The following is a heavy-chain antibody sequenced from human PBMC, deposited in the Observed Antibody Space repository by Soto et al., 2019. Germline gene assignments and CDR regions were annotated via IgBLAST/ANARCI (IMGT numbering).Heavy chain of an antibody. V-gene: IGHV3-21*06. Sequence: EVQLMESGGGLVKPGGSLRLSCAVSGFTFSTCTMNWVRQAPGKGLEWVSSIGSGGSPYYADSVKGRFTISRDNAKNSLYLQMNSLRAEDTAVYYCAREVQPVVRREYDYWGQGTLVTVSS. CDR1: GFTFSTCT. J-gene: IGHJ4*02. D-gene: IGHD2-15*01. CDR3: AREVQPVVRREYDY. CDR2: IGSGGSP.